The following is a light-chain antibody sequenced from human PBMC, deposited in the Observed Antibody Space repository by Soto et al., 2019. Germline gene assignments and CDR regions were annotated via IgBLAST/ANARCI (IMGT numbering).Light chain of an antibody. V-gene: IGLV2-14*01. CDR2: DVR. Sequence: QSALTQPASVSGSPGQSITISCTGTSSDVGGYNYVYWYQQHPGKAPKLMIYDVRNRPSGVPNRVSGSKSGNTASLTISGVQAEDDADYYCSAYTSSSTWVFGGGTKVTVL. CDR1: SSDVGGYNY. CDR3: SAYTSSSTWV. J-gene: IGLJ3*02.